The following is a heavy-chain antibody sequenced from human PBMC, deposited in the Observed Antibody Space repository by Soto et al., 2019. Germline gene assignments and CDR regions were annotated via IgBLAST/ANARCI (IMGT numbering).Heavy chain of an antibody. D-gene: IGHD3-10*01. Sequence: EVQLLESGGGLVQPGGSLRLSCAASGFNFPAYAMNWVRQAPGKGLQWVSGLVGSGADINYADSVRGRFTVSRDNSRNTLYLQMNSLRDEDTAIYYCAKDLIENYGVWEPFDMWGRGTKVTVSS. V-gene: IGHV3-23*01. J-gene: IGHJ3*02. CDR3: AKDLIENYGVWEPFDM. CDR1: GFNFPAYA. CDR2: LVGSGADI.